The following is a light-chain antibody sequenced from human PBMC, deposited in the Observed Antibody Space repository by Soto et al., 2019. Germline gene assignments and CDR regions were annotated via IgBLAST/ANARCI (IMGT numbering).Light chain of an antibody. V-gene: IGLV8-61*01. CDR3: VLYMGSGIPTVV. J-gene: IGLJ2*01. Sequence: QAVVTQEPSFSVSPGGTVTLTCGLSSGSVSTSYYPSWYQQTPGQAPRTLIYSTNTRSSGVPDRFSGSILGNKAALTITGAQADDESDYYCVLYMGSGIPTVVFGGGTQLTVL. CDR1: SGSVSTSYY. CDR2: STN.